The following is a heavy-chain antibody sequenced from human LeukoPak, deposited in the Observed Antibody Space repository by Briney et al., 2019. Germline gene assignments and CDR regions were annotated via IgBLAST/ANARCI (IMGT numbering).Heavy chain of an antibody. CDR2: IYYSGST. D-gene: IGHD4-17*01. CDR1: GGSISSYY. V-gene: IGHV4-39*01. Sequence: SETLSLTCTVSGGSISSYYWGWIRQPPGKGLEWIGSIYYSGSTYYNPSLKSRVTISVDTSKNQFSLKLSSVTAADTAVYYCARRKVSTVTTMGGFDYWGQGTLVTVSS. J-gene: IGHJ4*02. CDR3: ARRKVSTVTTMGGFDY.